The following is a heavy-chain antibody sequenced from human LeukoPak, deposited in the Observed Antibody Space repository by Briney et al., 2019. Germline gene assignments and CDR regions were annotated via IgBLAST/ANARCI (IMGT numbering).Heavy chain of an antibody. V-gene: IGHV1-2*02. J-gene: IGHJ4*02. Sequence: ASVKVSCKASGYTFTHNYIHWVRQAPGQGLEWMGWINPNSGGTNSAQRFQSRVTMTRDTSISTAYMDLSSLRSDDTAVYYCTRGVGTSLFADWGQGTLVTVSS. CDR3: TRGVGTSLFAD. CDR1: GYTFTHNY. CDR2: INPNSGGT. D-gene: IGHD2-2*01.